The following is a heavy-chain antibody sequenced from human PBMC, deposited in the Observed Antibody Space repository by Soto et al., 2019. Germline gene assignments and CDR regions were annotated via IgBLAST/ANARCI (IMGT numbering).Heavy chain of an antibody. CDR1: GYSFGTSG. CDR3: ARAGQYYDSSGYAN. V-gene: IGHV1-18*01. J-gene: IGHJ4*02. D-gene: IGHD3-22*01. Sequence: QVKLVQSGTEVKKPGASMKVSCKASGYSFGTSGISWVRQAPGQGLEWMGWISAYNGNTNYEQKLQDRVTMTTDTSTNTAYLALRRLRSADTAVYYCARAGQYYDSSGYANWGQGTLVTVSS. CDR2: ISAYNGNT.